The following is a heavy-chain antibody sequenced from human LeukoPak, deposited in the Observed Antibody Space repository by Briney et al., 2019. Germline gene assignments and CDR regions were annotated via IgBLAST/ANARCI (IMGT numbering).Heavy chain of an antibody. J-gene: IGHJ3*02. D-gene: IGHD3-22*01. Sequence: ASVKVSCKASGGTFSSYAISWVRQAPGQGLEWMGGITPIFGTANYAQKFQGRVTITADESTSTAYMELSSLRSEDTAVYYCARDRNYYDSSGYDAFDIWGQGTMVTVSS. CDR2: ITPIFGTA. V-gene: IGHV1-69*01. CDR1: GGTFSSYA. CDR3: ARDRNYYDSSGYDAFDI.